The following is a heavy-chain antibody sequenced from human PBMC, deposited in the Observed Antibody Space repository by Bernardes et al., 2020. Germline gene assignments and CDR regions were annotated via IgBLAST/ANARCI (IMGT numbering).Heavy chain of an antibody. D-gene: IGHD6-6*01. CDR2: ISYDGSNK. CDR1: GFTFSSYG. Sequence: GSLRLSCAASGFTFSSYGMHWVRQAPGKGLEWVAVISYDGSNKYYADSVKGRFTISRDNSKNTLYLQMNSLRAEDTAVYYCAKDGEQLAYYYYYGMDVWGQGTTVTVSS. J-gene: IGHJ6*02. CDR3: AKDGEQLAYYYYYGMDV. V-gene: IGHV3-30*18.